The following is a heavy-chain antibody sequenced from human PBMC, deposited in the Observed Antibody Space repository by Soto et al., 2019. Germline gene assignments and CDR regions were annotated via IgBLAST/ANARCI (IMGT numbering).Heavy chain of an antibody. Sequence: QVQLQESGPGLVRPSETLSLTCTVSSDSISSYYWIWIRQSPGKGLELIGYTDYSGNTNYNPSLKSRVTISGDTSKNLFSLRLSSVTAADTAVYYCARAVGDPLYYLDYWGQGTLVTVSS. V-gene: IGHV4-59*08. J-gene: IGHJ4*02. CDR2: TDYSGNT. D-gene: IGHD6-19*01. CDR3: ARAVGDPLYYLDY. CDR1: SDSISSYY.